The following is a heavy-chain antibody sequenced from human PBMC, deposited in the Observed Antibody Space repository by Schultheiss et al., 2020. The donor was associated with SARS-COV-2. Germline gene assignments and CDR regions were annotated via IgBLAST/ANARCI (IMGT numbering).Heavy chain of an antibody. Sequence: GESLKISCAASGFTFSSYSMNWVRQAPGKGLEWVSYISSSSSTIYYADSVKGRFTISRDNAKNSLYLQMNSLRAEDTAVYYCARDSLEWLLAADYWGQGTLVTVSS. CDR3: ARDSLEWLLAADY. V-gene: IGHV3-48*01. CDR1: GFTFSSYS. CDR2: ISSSSSTI. J-gene: IGHJ4*02. D-gene: IGHD3-3*01.